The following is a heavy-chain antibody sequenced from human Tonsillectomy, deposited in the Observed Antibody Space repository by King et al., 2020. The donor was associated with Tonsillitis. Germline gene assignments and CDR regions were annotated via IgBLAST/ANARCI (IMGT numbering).Heavy chain of an antibody. CDR1: GESFSPSY. V-gene: IGHV4-34*01. CDR2: INHDGTT. Sequence: VQLQQWGAELVKPAETLSLTCAVYGESFSPSYWMWIRQPPGKGLEGIGQINHDGTTIYNPSLKSRVLISLDTSGNQFSLKMSSMTAADTAVYYCARHGHFDILAGYSFDYWGQGTLVTVSS. D-gene: IGHD3-9*01. CDR3: ARHGHFDILAGYSFDY. J-gene: IGHJ4*02.